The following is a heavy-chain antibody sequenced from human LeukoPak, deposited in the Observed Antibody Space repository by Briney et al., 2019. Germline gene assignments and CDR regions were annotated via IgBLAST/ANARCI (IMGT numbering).Heavy chain of an antibody. CDR1: GFTVSSNY. Sequence: GGSLRLSCAASGFTVSSNYMSWVRQAPGKGLEWVSVVYIGGNTYYEDAVKGRFTISRDNSNNTLYLQLSSLRADDTAVYYCAKSQEVTETYYNYYMDVWGKGTTVTISS. V-gene: IGHV3-53*01. CDR3: AKSQEVTETYYNYYMDV. J-gene: IGHJ6*03. CDR2: VYIGGNT. D-gene: IGHD5-18*01.